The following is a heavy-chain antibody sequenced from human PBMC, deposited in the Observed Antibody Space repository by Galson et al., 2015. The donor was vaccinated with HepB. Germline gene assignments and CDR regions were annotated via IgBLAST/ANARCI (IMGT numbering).Heavy chain of an antibody. V-gene: IGHV1-18*01. Sequence: SVKVSCKASGYTFSSYGISWVRQAPGQGLEWMGWISTYNGNTNYAQKLQGRVTMTTDTSTSTAYMELKSLRSDDTAVYYCARWSGYDTLTGDYSVYYYYGMDVWGQGTTVTVSS. CDR1: GYTFSSYG. J-gene: IGHJ6*02. D-gene: IGHD3-9*01. CDR2: ISTYNGNT. CDR3: ARWSGYDTLTGDYSVYYYYGMDV.